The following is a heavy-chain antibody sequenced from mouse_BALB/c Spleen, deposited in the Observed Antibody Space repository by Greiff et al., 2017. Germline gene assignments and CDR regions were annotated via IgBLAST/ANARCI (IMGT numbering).Heavy chain of an antibody. J-gene: IGHJ2*01. CDR2: IYPGDGDT. CDR3: ATGRDY. V-gene: IGHV1-87*01. Sequence: QVQLQQSGAELARPGASVKLSCKASGYTFTSYWMQWVKQRPGQGLEWIGAIYPGDGDTRYTQKFKGKATLTADKSSSTAYMQLSSLASEDSAVYYCATGRDYWGQGTTLTVSS. CDR1: GYTFTSYW.